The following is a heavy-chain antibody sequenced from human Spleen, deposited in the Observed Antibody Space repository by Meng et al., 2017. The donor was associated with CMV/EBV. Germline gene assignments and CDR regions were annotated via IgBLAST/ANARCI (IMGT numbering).Heavy chain of an antibody. J-gene: IGHJ4*02. D-gene: IGHD3-10*01. CDR2: ISYDGSNK. CDR1: GFTFSSYA. CDR3: ARDLGFGESY. Sequence: GGSLRLSCAASGFTFSSYAMHWVRQAPGKGLEWVAVISYDGSNKYYADSVKGRFTISRDNSKNTLYLQMNSLRTEDTAVYYCARDLGFGESYWGQGTLVTVSS. V-gene: IGHV3-30-3*01.